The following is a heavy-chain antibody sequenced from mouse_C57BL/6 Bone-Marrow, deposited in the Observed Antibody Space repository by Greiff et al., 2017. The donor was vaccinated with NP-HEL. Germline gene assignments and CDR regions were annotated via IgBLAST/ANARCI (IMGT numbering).Heavy chain of an antibody. J-gene: IGHJ1*03. CDR2: IDPSDSYT. V-gene: IGHV1-59*01. CDR1: GYTFTSYW. D-gene: IGHD2-2*01. Sequence: VQLQQPGAELVRPGTSVKLSCKASGYTFTSYWMHWVKQRPGQGLEWLGVIDPSDSYTNYNQKFKGKATLTVDTSSSTAYMQLSSLTSEDSAVYYCANYGNDVGYWYFDVWGTGTTVTVSS. CDR3: ANYGNDVGYWYFDV.